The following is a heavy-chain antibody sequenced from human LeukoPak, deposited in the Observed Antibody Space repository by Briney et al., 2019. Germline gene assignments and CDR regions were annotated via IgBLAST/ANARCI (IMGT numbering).Heavy chain of an antibody. CDR2: VYYSGSA. J-gene: IGHJ6*03. V-gene: IGHV4-59*11. CDR1: GDSISGQY. Sequence: PSETLSLTCTVSGDSISGQYWGWIRQPPGKGLEWIGSVYYSGSAYYNASLKSRVSILVDTSKSQFSLRLSTVTAADTAVYYCARVASGYSYGYPHHYYYYMDVWGKGTTVTVSS. CDR3: ARVASGYSYGYPHHYYYYMDV. D-gene: IGHD5-18*01.